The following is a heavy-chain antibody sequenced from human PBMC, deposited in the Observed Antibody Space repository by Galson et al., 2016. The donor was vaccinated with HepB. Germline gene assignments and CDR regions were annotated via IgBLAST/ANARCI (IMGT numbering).Heavy chain of an antibody. J-gene: IGHJ6*02. CDR1: GDSISSSNYY. CDR2: IYYSGST. D-gene: IGHD3-10*01. V-gene: IGHV4-39*01. CDR3: ARHDTMVQGGYYGMDV. Sequence: ETLSLTCTVSGDSISSSNYYWGWIRQPPRKGLEWIGSIYYSGSTYYNPSLKSRVTISVDTSRKQFSLRLNAVTAAETAVYYCARHDTMVQGGYYGMDVWGQGTTVTVSS.